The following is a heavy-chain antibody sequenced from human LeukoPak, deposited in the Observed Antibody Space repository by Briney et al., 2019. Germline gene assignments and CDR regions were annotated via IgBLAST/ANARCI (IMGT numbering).Heavy chain of an antibody. D-gene: IGHD4-23*01. CDR1: GGSISSYY. CDR2: IYASGST. CDR3: ARGLTVVTPEAGLPAY. J-gene: IGHJ4*02. Sequence: PSETLSLTCTVSGGSISSYYWSWIRQPAGKGLEWIGRIYASGSTNYNPSLKSRVTMSVDTSKSQFSLKLSSVTAADTAVYYCARGLTVVTPEAGLPAYWGQGTLVTVSS. V-gene: IGHV4-4*07.